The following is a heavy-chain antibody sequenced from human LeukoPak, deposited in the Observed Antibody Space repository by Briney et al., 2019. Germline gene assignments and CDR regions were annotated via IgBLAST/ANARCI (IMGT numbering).Heavy chain of an antibody. J-gene: IGHJ4*02. D-gene: IGHD3-22*01. CDR3: ARGDYYDSSGPNFDY. Sequence: SETLSLTCTVSGGSISSYYWSWIRQPPGKGLEWIGHIYYSGSTNYNPSLKSRVTISVDTSKNQFSLKLSSVTAADTAVYYCARGDYYDSSGPNFDYWGQGTLVTVSS. CDR1: GGSISSYY. V-gene: IGHV4-59*01. CDR2: IYYSGST.